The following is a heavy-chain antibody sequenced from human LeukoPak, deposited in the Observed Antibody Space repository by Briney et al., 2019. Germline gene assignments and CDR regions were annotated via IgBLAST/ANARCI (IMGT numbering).Heavy chain of an antibody. J-gene: IGHJ6*02. CDR2: ISSSSSYI. CDR3: AKDLVVVRGVNYYYGMDV. Sequence: GGSLRLSCAASGFTFSSYSMNWVRQAPGKGLEWVSSISSSSSYIYYADSVKGRFTISRDNAKNSLYLQMSSLRAEDTAVYYCAKDLVVVRGVNYYYGMDVWGQGTTVTVSS. V-gene: IGHV3-21*01. D-gene: IGHD3-10*01. CDR1: GFTFSSYS.